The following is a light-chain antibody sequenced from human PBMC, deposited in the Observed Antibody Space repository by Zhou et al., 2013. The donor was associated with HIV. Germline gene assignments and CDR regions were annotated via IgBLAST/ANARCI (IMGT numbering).Light chain of an antibody. V-gene: IGKV3-15*01. CDR1: QSVDTY. CDR3: QQYDTWPS. J-gene: IGKJ2*01. Sequence: EVLMTQSPVTLSVSPGGRATLSCRASQSVDTYLAWYQQRPGQPPRLLIYDTSTRATGVPARFSGSGSGRDFTLTISGLQSEDFALYYCQQYDTWPSFGQGTKLQIK. CDR2: DTS.